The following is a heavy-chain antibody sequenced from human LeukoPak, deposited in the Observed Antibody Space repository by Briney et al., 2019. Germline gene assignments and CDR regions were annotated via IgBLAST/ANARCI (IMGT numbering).Heavy chain of an antibody. Sequence: GGSLRLSCAASGFTFSKAWMSWVRQAPGKGLEWVGRIKSKTDGGTYYAAPVKGRFTISRDDSKNTLYMQMNSLKTEDTAVYYCTTDPFQNIVVVPAAIIKMDYWGQGTLVTVAS. CDR2: IKSKTDGGT. J-gene: IGHJ4*02. CDR3: TTDPFQNIVVVPAAIIKMDY. V-gene: IGHV3-15*01. CDR1: GFTFSKAW. D-gene: IGHD2-2*01.